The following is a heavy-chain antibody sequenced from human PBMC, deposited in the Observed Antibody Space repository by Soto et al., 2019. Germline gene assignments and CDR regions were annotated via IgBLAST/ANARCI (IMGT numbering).Heavy chain of an antibody. J-gene: IGHJ5*02. CDR3: ARAEANPTGWFDP. CDR1: GGSISSYY. D-gene: IGHD1-26*01. V-gene: IGHV4-59*01. Sequence: SETLSLTCTVSGGSISSYYWSWIRQPPGKGLEWIGYIYYSGSTNYNPSLKSRVTISVDTSKNQFSLKLSSVTAVDTAVYYCARAEANPTGWFDPWGQGTLVTVSS. CDR2: IYYSGST.